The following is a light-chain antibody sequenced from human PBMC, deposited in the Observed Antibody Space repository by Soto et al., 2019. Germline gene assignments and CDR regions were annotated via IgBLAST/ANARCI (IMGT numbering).Light chain of an antibody. CDR2: EGS. V-gene: IGLV2-23*01. CDR3: CSYAGSSTPWV. J-gene: IGLJ3*02. Sequence: QSVLTQPASVSGSPGQSITISCTGTSRDVGSYNLVSWYQQHPGKAPKLMIYEGSKRPSGVSNRFSGSKSGNTSSLTISGLQAEDEADYYCCSYAGSSTPWVFGGGTKLTVL. CDR1: SRDVGSYNL.